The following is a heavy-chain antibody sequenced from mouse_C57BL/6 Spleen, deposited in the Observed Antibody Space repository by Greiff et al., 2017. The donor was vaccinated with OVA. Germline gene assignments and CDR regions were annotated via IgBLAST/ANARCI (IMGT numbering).Heavy chain of an antibody. CDR1: GFNIKDYY. CDR3: ARGYNGSSSAWFAD. D-gene: IGHD1-1*01. CDR2: IDPADGET. V-gene: IGHV14-2*01. Sequence: VQLKESGAELVKPGASVKLSCTASGFNIKDYYMHWVKQRTEQGLEWIGRIDPADGETKYAPKFQGKATITADTSSNTAYLQLSSLTSEETAVYYGARGYNGSSSAWFADWGKGTLVTVSA. J-gene: IGHJ3*01.